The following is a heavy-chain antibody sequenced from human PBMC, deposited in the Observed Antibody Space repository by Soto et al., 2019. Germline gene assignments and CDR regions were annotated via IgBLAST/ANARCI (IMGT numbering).Heavy chain of an antibody. J-gene: IGHJ3*02. D-gene: IGHD1-26*01. CDR1: GFTVSSNY. Sequence: PGGSLRLSCAASGFTVSSNYMSWVRQAPGKGLEWVSVIYSGGSTYYADSVKGRFTISRDNSKNTLYLQMNSLRAEDTAVYYCARGGGSYYGFAFDIWGQGTMVTVSS. CDR2: IYSGGST. V-gene: IGHV3-66*01. CDR3: ARGGGSYYGFAFDI.